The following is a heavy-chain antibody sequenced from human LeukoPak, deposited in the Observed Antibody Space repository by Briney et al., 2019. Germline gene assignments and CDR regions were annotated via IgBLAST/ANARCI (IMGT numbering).Heavy chain of an antibody. CDR3: ARGAYDSSGYYYGPYDY. CDR1: GFTFDDYG. D-gene: IGHD3-22*01. V-gene: IGHV3-20*04. CDR2: INWNGGST. J-gene: IGHJ4*02. Sequence: GGSLRLSCAASGFTFDDYGMSWVRQAPGKGLEWVSGINWNGGSTGYADSVKGRFTISRDNAKNSLYLQMNSLRAEDTALYYCARGAYDSSGYYYGPYDYWGQGTLVTVSS.